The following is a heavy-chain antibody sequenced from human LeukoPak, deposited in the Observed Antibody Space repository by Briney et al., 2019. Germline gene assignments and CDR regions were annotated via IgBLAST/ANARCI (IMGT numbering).Heavy chain of an antibody. Sequence: ASVKVSCKASGYTFTSYDINWVRQATGQGLEWMGWMNPNSGNTGYAQKFQGRVTMTRNTSISTAYMELSSLRSEDTAVYYCARAYGTGRNSSSRYWGQGTLVTVSS. V-gene: IGHV1-8*01. D-gene: IGHD6-6*01. CDR1: GYTFTSYD. CDR3: ARAYGTGRNSSSRY. CDR2: MNPNSGNT. J-gene: IGHJ4*02.